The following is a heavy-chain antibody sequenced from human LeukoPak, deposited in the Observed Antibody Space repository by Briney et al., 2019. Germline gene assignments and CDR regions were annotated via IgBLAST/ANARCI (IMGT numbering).Heavy chain of an antibody. Sequence: GGSLRLSCAASGFTFSDYYMSWIRQAPGKGLEWVSYISSSGSTIYYADSVKGRFTISSDNAKNSLYLQMNSLRTEDTAVYYCARAITYYYDSSGYGFDYWGQGTLVTVSS. D-gene: IGHD3-22*01. V-gene: IGHV3-11*04. J-gene: IGHJ4*02. CDR3: ARAITYYYDSSGYGFDY. CDR1: GFTFSDYY. CDR2: ISSSGSTI.